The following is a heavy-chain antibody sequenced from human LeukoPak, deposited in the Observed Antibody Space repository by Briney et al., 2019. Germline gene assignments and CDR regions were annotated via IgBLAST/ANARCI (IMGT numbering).Heavy chain of an antibody. V-gene: IGHV3-9*01. D-gene: IGHD1-26*01. Sequence: GGSLRLSCAASAGLIFDVYAVHWVRQAPGKGLEWVSGITWGNGEIAYADSVKGRFTVSRDNPTNSLYLEINSLRAEDTAVYYCARDSVLVGVPRWGQGTLVTVSS. CDR1: AGLIFDVYA. J-gene: IGHJ4*02. CDR2: ITWGNGEI. CDR3: ARDSVLVGVPR.